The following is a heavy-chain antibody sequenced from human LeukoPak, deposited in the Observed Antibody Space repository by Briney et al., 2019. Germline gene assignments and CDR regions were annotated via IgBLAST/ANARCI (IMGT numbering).Heavy chain of an antibody. V-gene: IGHV4-38-2*02. CDR3: ARDPLGKYGDYPAEYFQC. CDR1: GYFISSGYY. J-gene: IGHJ1*01. D-gene: IGHD4-17*01. Sequence: PSETLSLTCAVSGYFISSGYYWGWIRQPPGKGLEYIGSIYHSGSTYYNPSLKSRVTISVDTSKNQFSLKLSSVTAADTAVYYCARDPLGKYGDYPAEYFQCWGQGTLVTVSS. CDR2: IYHSGST.